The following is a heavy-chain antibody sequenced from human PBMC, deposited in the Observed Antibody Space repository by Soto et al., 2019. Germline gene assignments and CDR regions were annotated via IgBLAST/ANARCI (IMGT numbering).Heavy chain of an antibody. V-gene: IGHV4-59*08. J-gene: IGHJ4*02. Sequence: SETLSLTCTVSGGSNSNYYWSWIRQPPGKGLEWIGHIYYSGSTNYNPSLKSRVTISVDTSKNQFSLKLSSVTAADTAVYYCTRHLGRAVAGFDYWGQGTLVTVSS. CDR3: TRHLGRAVAGFDY. CDR2: IYYSGST. CDR1: GGSNSNYY. D-gene: IGHD6-19*01.